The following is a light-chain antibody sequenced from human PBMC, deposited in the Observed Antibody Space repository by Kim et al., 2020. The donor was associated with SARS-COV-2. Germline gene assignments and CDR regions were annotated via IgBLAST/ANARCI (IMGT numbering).Light chain of an antibody. V-gene: IGLV7-46*01. CDR2: DTN. J-gene: IGLJ3*02. CDR3: LVFYSGVGV. CDR1: TGPVTTGHY. Sequence: PGGTVTLTCASSTGPVTTGHYPNWFQQKPGQPPRPLIYDTNTKHSWTPARFSGSLLGGKVALTLSGAQPEDEAEYYCLVFYSGVGVFGGGTQLTVL.